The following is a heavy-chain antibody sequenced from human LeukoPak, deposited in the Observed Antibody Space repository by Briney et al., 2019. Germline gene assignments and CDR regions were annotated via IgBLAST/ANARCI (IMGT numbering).Heavy chain of an antibody. CDR1: GYTFTSYG. D-gene: IGHD3-22*01. CDR2: ISAYNGNT. J-gene: IGHJ3*02. V-gene: IGHV1-18*01. CDR3: ARDVGYDSSGDDAFDI. Sequence: ASVKVSCKASGYTFTSYGISWVRQAPGQGLEWMGWISAYNGNTNYAQKLQGRVTMTTDTSTSTAYMELRSLRSDDTAVYYCARDVGYDSSGDDAFDIWGQGTMVTASS.